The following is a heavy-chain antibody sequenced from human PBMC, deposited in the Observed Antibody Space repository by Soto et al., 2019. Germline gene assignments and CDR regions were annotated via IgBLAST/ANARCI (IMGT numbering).Heavy chain of an antibody. V-gene: IGHV4-34*01. Sequence: ASETLSLTCAVYGGSFSGYYWSWIRQPPGKGLEWIGEINHSGSTNYNPSLKSRVTISVDTSKNQFSLKLSSVTAADTAVYYCARIPYYDILTGPRWGGNAFDIWGQGTMVTVSS. J-gene: IGHJ3*02. CDR1: GGSFSGYY. CDR2: INHSGST. CDR3: ARIPYYDILTGPRWGGNAFDI. D-gene: IGHD3-9*01.